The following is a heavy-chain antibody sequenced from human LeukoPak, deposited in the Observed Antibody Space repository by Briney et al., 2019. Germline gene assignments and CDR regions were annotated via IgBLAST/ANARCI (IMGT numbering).Heavy chain of an antibody. Sequence: SETLSLTCTVSGGSISGYYWSWVRQPPGKGLEWIGYIYYSGSTNYNPSLKSRVTISVDTSKNQFSLNLSSVTAADTAVYYCARHTPMVLAPSGYYYNMDVWGQGTAVTVSS. CDR1: GGSISGYY. J-gene: IGHJ6*02. V-gene: IGHV4-59*08. CDR3: ARHTPMVLAPSGYYYNMDV. D-gene: IGHD5-18*01. CDR2: IYYSGST.